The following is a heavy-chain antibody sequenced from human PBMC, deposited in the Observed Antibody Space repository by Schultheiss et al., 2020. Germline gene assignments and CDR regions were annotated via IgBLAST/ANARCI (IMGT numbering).Heavy chain of an antibody. CDR1: GFTFSSYW. V-gene: IGHV3-23*01. J-gene: IGHJ6*02. D-gene: IGHD2-15*01. CDR3: AVTLVVVAATPLSDYGMDV. Sequence: GGSLRLSCAASGFTFSSYWMSWVRQAPGKGLEWVSAISGSGGSTYYADSVKGRFTISRDNSKNTLYLQMNSLRAEDTAGYYCAVTLVVVAATPLSDYGMDVWGQGTTVTVSS. CDR2: ISGSGGST.